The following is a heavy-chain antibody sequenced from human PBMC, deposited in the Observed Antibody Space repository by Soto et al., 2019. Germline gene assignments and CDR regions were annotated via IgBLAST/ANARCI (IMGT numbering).Heavy chain of an antibody. CDR1: GLTFNDYA. CDR2: NSGSGATT. CDR3: ARDHNWSFDY. V-gene: IGHV3-23*01. J-gene: IGHJ4*02. Sequence: EVQLLESGGGLVHPGGSLRLSCAASGLTFNDYAMSWVRQAPGKGLEWVSANSGSGATTYYADSVKGRFTISRDNSRDTLYLEMNSLRAEDTAIYYCARDHNWSFDYWGQGIPVTVSS. D-gene: IGHD1-20*01.